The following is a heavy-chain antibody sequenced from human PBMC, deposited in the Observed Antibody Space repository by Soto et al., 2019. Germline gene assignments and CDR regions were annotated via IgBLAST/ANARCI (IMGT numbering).Heavy chain of an antibody. CDR3: AGGRNYPVPFAY. D-gene: IGHD1-7*01. J-gene: IGHJ4*02. V-gene: IGHV4-31*03. CDR1: SGSISSGGYY. CDR2: IYYTGTT. Sequence: SETLSLTCTVSSGSISSGGYYWSWIRQHPGKGLEWIGYIYYTGTTFYNPSLKSRVTITLYTTKNHFSLMLSSVTAADAAVYFCAGGRNYPVPFAYWGQGALVTVSS.